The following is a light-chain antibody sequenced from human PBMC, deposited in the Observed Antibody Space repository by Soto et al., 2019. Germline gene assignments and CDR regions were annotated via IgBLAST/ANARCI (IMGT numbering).Light chain of an antibody. CDR3: QQYGSSPPRS. CDR1: QSVSSN. J-gene: IGKJ1*01. V-gene: IGKV3-20*01. CDR2: GAS. Sequence: MTQSPATLSVSPGERATLSCRASQSVSSNLAWYQQKPGQAPRLLIHGASTRATGIPDRFSGSGSGTDFTLTITRLEPEDFAVYYCQQYGSSPPRSFGQGTKV.